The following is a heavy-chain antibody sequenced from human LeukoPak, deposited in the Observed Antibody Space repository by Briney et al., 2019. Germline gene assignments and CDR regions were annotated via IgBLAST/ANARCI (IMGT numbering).Heavy chain of an antibody. CDR3: AGFDY. J-gene: IGHJ4*02. CDR1: GYTLTELS. CDR2: FDPEDGET. V-gene: IGHV1-24*01. Sequence: ASVKVSCKVSGYTLTELSMHWVRQAPGKGLEWMGGFDPEDGETIYAQKFQGRVTITADESTSTAYMELSSLRSEDTAVYYCAGFDYWGQGTLVTVSS.